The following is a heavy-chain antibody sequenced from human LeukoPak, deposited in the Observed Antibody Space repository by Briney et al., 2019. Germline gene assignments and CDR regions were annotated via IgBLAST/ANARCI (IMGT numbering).Heavy chain of an antibody. J-gene: IGHJ5*01. Sequence: SETLSLTCTVSRGSIRTADYYWAWVRQPPGGGLEWLGSIYFSGTPYFNPSLKSRVAVSIDTSKNQFSLKVTSVNASDTAVYFCARTSSWYAGAWFDSWGQGTLVTVSS. CDR3: ARTSSWYAGAWFDS. CDR1: RGSIRTADYY. D-gene: IGHD6-13*01. CDR2: IYFSGTP. V-gene: IGHV4-39*01.